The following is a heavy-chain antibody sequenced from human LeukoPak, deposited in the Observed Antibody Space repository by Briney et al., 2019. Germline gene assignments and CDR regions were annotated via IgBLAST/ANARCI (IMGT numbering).Heavy chain of an antibody. CDR1: GFTFSSYA. CDR3: AKEISQNYYFDY. D-gene: IGHD1-7*01. CDR2: ISGGGGTT. J-gene: IGHJ4*02. Sequence: PGGSLRLSCAASGFTFSSYAMNWVRQAPGKGLEWVSAISGGGGTTYYADSVKGRFTISRDNSKNTLYLQMNSLRAEDTAVYYCAKEISQNYYFDYWGQGTLVTVFS. V-gene: IGHV3-23*01.